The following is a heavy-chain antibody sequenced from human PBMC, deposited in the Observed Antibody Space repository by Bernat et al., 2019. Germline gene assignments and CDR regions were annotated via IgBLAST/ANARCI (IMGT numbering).Heavy chain of an antibody. V-gene: IGHV3-15*01. Sequence: EVQLVESGGGLVQPGGSLRLSCAASGFTFSNAWMSWVRQAPGKGLEWVGRIKSKTDGGTTDYAAPVKGRFTISRDDSKNTLYLQMNSLKTEDTAVYYCTTGDVVVVAAIQFDYWGQGTLVTVSS. CDR1: GFTFSNAW. D-gene: IGHD2-15*01. CDR3: TTGDVVVVAAIQFDY. J-gene: IGHJ4*02. CDR2: IKSKTDGGTT.